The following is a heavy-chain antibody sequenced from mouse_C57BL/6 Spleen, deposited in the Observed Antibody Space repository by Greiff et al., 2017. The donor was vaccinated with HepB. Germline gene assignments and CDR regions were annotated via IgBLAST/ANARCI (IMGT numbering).Heavy chain of an antibody. D-gene: IGHD2-4*01. CDR3: SKGNDYDVYFDY. Sequence: VQLQQSGAELVKPGASVKLSCKASGYTFTSYWMQWVNQRPGQGLEWIGEIDPSDSYTNYNQKFKGKATLTVDTSSSTAYMQLSSLTSGDSAVYYCSKGNDYDVYFDYWGQGTTLTVSS. V-gene: IGHV1-50*01. CDR1: GYTFTSYW. CDR2: IDPSDSYT. J-gene: IGHJ2*01.